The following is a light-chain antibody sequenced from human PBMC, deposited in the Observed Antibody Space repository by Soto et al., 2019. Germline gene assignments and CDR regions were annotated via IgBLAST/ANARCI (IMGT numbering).Light chain of an antibody. CDR1: QSISSY. V-gene: IGKV1-39*01. Sequence: DIQMTQSPSSLSASVGDRVTITCRASQSISSYLNWYQQKPGKAPKLLIYAAYSLQSGVTSRFSGSGSGTDFTLTISSLQPEDFATYYCQQSYSTPWTVGQGTKVDIK. CDR3: QQSYSTPWT. CDR2: AAY. J-gene: IGKJ1*01.